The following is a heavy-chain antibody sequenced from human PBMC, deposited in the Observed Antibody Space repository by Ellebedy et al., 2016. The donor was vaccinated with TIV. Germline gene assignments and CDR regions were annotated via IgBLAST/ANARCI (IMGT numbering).Heavy chain of an antibody. Sequence: PGGSLRPSCTAPGSTFTNNSMNWVRQAPGKGLEWALYISDTGTTIYYAASVKGRFTISRDNGKISLYLQMNSLTAEDTAVYYCATGAYDIWGQGTMVMVSS. CDR1: GSTFTNNS. CDR3: ATGAYDI. J-gene: IGHJ3*02. V-gene: IGHV3-48*04. CDR2: ISDTGTTI.